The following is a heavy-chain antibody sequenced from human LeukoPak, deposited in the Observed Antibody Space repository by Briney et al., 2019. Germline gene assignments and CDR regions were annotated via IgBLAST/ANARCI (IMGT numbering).Heavy chain of an antibody. CDR1: GYTFTNYD. CDR3: ARETSSRFFDC. V-gene: IGHV1-8*03. J-gene: IGHJ4*02. Sequence: GPVKVSCKTSGYTFTNYDINWVRQATGQGLEWMGWINPKSGRTGYAQKFQGRVTFTRNTSISTAYMELNNLRSDDTAVYYCARETSSRFFDCWGQGTLLTVSS. CDR2: INPKSGRT.